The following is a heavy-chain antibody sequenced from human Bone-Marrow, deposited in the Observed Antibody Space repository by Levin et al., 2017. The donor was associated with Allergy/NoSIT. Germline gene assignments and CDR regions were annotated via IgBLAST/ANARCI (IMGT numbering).Heavy chain of an antibody. CDR2: ISAYNGNT. CDR3: ARDYSGYTGGEFDY. D-gene: IGHD5-12*01. CDR1: GYTFTSYG. J-gene: IGHJ4*02. V-gene: IGHV1-18*01. Sequence: GESLKISCKASGYTFTSYGISWVRQAPGQGLEWMGWISAYNGNTNYAQKLQGRVTMTTDTSTSTAYMELRSLRSDDTAVYYCARDYSGYTGGEFDYWGQGTLVTVSS.